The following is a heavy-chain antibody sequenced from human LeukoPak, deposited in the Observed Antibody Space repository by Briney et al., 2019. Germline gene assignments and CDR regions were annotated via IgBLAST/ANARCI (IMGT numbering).Heavy chain of an antibody. D-gene: IGHD2-15*01. CDR2: IKQDGSEK. J-gene: IGHJ3*02. CDR3: GRGGGGDIVVAFAFDI. CDR1: GFTFSNYW. V-gene: IGHV3-7*05. Sequence: GGSLRLSCAASGFTFSNYWMSWVRQAPGKGLEWVANIKQDGSEKYYVDSVKGRFTISRDNAKNSLYLQMNSLRAEDTAVYYCGRGGGGDIVVAFAFDIWGQGTMVTVSS.